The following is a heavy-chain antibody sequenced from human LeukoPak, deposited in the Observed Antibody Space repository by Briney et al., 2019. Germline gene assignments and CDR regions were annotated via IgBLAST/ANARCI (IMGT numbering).Heavy chain of an antibody. J-gene: IGHJ4*02. D-gene: IGHD3-16*01. V-gene: IGHV3-23*01. Sequence: GGSLRLSCAASGFTFSSYAMSWVRQAPGKGLEWVSAISGSGGSTYYADSVKGRSTISRDNSKNTLYLQMNSLRAEDTAVYYCAKDLLYDYVWGSYPRNYFDYWGQGTLVTVSS. CDR3: AKDLLYDYVWGSYPRNYFDY. CDR2: ISGSGGST. CDR1: GFTFSSYA.